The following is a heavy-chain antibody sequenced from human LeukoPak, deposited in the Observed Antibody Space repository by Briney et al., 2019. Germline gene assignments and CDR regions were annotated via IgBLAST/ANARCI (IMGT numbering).Heavy chain of an antibody. J-gene: IGHJ4*02. V-gene: IGHV1-69*02. CDR2: IIPILRIA. CDR1: GGTFSSYT. CDR3: ASEKVPNLVLGANDY. Sequence: SVKVSCKASGGTFSSYTISWVRQAPGQGLEWMGRIIPILRIANYAQKFQGRVTITADRSTSTAYMELSSLRSEVTAVYYCASEKVPNLVLGANDYWGQGTLVTVSS. D-gene: IGHD1-26*01.